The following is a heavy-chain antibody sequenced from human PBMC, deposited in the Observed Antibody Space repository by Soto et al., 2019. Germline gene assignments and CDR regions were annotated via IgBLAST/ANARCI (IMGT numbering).Heavy chain of an antibody. J-gene: IGHJ4*02. CDR3: ARGDSQVSSVFDY. V-gene: IGHV4-31*03. CDR1: GGSISCGFYY. CDR2: THYSGDT. Sequence: SETLSLTFTVSGGSISCGFYYWSWLRQHPGMGLEWIGYTHYSGDTSYNPSLRSRVTISTDTSKTQFSLRLRSVTSADTAVYYCARGDSQVSSVFDYWGQGMLVTVSS. D-gene: IGHD3-16*01.